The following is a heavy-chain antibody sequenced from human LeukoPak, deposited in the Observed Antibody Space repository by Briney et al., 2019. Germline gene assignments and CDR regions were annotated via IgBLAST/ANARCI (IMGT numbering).Heavy chain of an antibody. CDR3: YKCRRIVTIVMVGIPNYYYGMDV. Sequence: GGSLRLSCGASGLAFSSNGMHWGRQAPGKGLEWVAVIWYDGSNKYYADSVKGRFTISRDNSKNTLYLHMNSLRAEYTAVYDFYKCRRIVTIVMVGIPNYYYGMDVWGQGTTVTVSS. V-gene: IGHV3-33*01. J-gene: IGHJ6*02. CDR2: IWYDGSNK. D-gene: IGHD3-16*01. CDR1: GLAFSSNG.